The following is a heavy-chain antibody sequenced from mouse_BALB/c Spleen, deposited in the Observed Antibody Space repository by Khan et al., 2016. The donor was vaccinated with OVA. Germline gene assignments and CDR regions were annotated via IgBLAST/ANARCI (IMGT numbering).Heavy chain of an antibody. V-gene: IGHV1-39*01. D-gene: IGHD2-1*01. CDR3: TRWGTNYSFDY. J-gene: IGHJ2*01. CDR2: IDPYYGDA. CDR1: GYSFTDYN. Sequence: VQLQQSGPELDKPGASVKISCKASGYSFTDYNMNWVKQSTGKSLEWIGNIDPYYGDAHYNQKFKGKATLTVDRSSSTACKQLKSLTSEYSADYYCTRWGTNYSFDYWGQGTTLTVSS.